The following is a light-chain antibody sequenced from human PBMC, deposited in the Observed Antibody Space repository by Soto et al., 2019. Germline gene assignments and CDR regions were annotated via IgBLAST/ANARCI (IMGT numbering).Light chain of an antibody. V-gene: IGLV3-25*02. CDR1: GLPKQY. J-gene: IGLJ2*01. CDR3: QSADTSGTYVL. Sequence: SYELTQPPSVSVSPGQTTWITCSGEGLPKQYAHWYQQKQGQAPVLVIYKDTERPSGIPERFSGSSSGTTVTLTISGVQAEDEADYFCQSADTSGTYVLFGGGTKVTVL. CDR2: KDT.